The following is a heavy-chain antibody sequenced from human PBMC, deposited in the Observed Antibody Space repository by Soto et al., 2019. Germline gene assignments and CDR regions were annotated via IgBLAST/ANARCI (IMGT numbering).Heavy chain of an antibody. D-gene: IGHD3-16*01. CDR2: INHSGST. CDR3: ARTTAFVSGTYPPAHFDY. J-gene: IGHJ4*02. V-gene: IGHV4-34*01. CDR1: GGSFSGYY. Sequence: PSETLSLTCAVYGGSFSGYYWSWIRQSPGKWLEWIGEINHSGSTNYTPSLKSRVTISVDTSKNQVSLKLSSVTAADTAVYYCARTTAFVSGTYPPAHFDYWGQGXRVTVSS.